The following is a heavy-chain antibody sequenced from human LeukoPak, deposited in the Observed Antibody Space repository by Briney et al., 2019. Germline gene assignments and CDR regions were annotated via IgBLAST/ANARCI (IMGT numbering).Heavy chain of an antibody. CDR1: GFTFSSYA. Sequence: GGSLTLSCAASGFTFSSYAMSWVRQAPGKGLEWVSAISGSGEDTNYADSVKGRFTMSRDNSRNMLYLQMNSLRDEDTAKYYCAKTVSGSYSYQGGDYWGQGTLVTVSS. D-gene: IGHD3-16*02. V-gene: IGHV3-23*01. J-gene: IGHJ4*02. CDR2: ISGSGEDT. CDR3: AKTVSGSYSYQGGDY.